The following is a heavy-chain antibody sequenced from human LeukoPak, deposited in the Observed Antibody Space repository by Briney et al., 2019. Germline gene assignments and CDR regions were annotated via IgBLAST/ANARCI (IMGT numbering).Heavy chain of an antibody. CDR1: GFKFDDYG. CDR3: AKDRGPRFLYMAV. D-gene: IGHD3-10*01. Sequence: AGGSLRLSCAASGFKFDDYGMSWVRHAPGKGLEWVSGINWNGGSIGYADSVKGRFTISRDNAKNSLYLQMNSLRPEDTALYYCAKDRGPRFLYMAVWGKGTTVTVSS. J-gene: IGHJ6*03. CDR2: INWNGGSI. V-gene: IGHV3-20*04.